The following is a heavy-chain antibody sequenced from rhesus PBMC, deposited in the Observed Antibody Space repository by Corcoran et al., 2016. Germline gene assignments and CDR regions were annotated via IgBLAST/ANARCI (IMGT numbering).Heavy chain of an antibody. V-gene: IGHV4-147*01. Sequence: QVQLQESGPGLVKPSETLSLTCAVSGGSVSSNFWSWIRQPPGKGLEWIGRIYGGGGSTNYNPSLTSRVTFSTDTSKNQFSLKLTSVTAADTAVYYCAREVGRGFDYWGQGVLVTVSS. CDR3: AREVGRGFDY. J-gene: IGHJ4*01. CDR1: GGSVSSNF. D-gene: IGHD2-39*01. CDR2: IYGGGGST.